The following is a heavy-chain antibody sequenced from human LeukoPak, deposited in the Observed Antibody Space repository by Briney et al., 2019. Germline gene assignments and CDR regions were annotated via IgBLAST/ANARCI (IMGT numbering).Heavy chain of an antibody. D-gene: IGHD2/OR15-2a*01. V-gene: IGHV5-51*01. Sequence: GESLKISCKGSGYSFTSYWIGWVRQMPGKGLEWMGIIYPGDSDTRYSPSFQGQVTISADKSISTAYLQWSSLKASDTAMYYCARLGDFPPFLYYFDYWGQGTLVTVSS. J-gene: IGHJ4*02. CDR1: GYSFTSYW. CDR3: ARLGDFPPFLYYFDY. CDR2: IYPGDSDT.